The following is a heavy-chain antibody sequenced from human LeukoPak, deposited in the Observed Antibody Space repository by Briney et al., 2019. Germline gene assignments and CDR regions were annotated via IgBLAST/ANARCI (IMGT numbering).Heavy chain of an antibody. D-gene: IGHD3-9*01. CDR1: GYIFTTYF. Sequence: ASVKSSCKASGYIFTTYFIHWVRQAPGQELEWMGWISPNNGDTNYVQKFQGRVTMTRDTSISTAYMELTRLRSDDTAVYYCAREGGYDILTGYQDYLRQGTLVSVSS. V-gene: IGHV1-2*02. J-gene: IGHJ4*02. CDR2: ISPNNGDT. CDR3: AREGGYDILTGYQDY.